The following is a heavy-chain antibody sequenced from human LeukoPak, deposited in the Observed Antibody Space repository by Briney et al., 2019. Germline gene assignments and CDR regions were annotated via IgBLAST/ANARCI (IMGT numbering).Heavy chain of an antibody. J-gene: IGHJ4*02. D-gene: IGHD3-22*01. V-gene: IGHV3-23*01. Sequence: GGPLRLSCAASGFTFSSYAMSWVRQAPGKGLEWVSAISGSGGSTYYADSVKGRFTISRDNSKNTLYLQMNSLRAEGTAVYYCAKDAHYYDSSGYGSYYFDHWGQGTLVTVSS. CDR1: GFTFSSYA. CDR3: AKDAHYYDSSGYGSYYFDH. CDR2: ISGSGGST.